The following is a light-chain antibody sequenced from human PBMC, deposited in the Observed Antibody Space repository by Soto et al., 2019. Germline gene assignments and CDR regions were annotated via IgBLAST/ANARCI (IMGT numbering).Light chain of an antibody. J-gene: IGKJ1*01. V-gene: IGKV1-5*01. CDR1: QSVSGW. CDR3: QHYNSYSEA. CDR2: DAS. Sequence: DIQMTQSPSTLSASVGDRVTITCRASQSVSGWLAWYQQKPGKAPNLLIYDASNLESGVPPRFSGRGSGTEITLTISSLWPDDFATYYCQHYNSYSEAFGQGTKVDIK.